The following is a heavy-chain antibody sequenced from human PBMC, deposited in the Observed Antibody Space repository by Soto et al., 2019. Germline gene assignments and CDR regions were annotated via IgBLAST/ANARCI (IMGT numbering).Heavy chain of an antibody. Sequence: SETLSLTCTVSGGSISSGGYYWSWIRQHPGKGLEWIGYIYYSGSTYYNPSLKSRVTMTRDTSTSTVYMELSSLRSEDTAVYYCARDNVDKGDRYFDYWGQGTLVTVSS. CDR1: GGSISSGGYY. D-gene: IGHD3-16*01. CDR3: ARDNVDKGDRYFDY. CDR2: IYYSGST. J-gene: IGHJ4*02. V-gene: IGHV4-31*03.